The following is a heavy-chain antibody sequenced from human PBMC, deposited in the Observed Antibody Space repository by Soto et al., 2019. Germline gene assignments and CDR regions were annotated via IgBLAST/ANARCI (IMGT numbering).Heavy chain of an antibody. V-gene: IGHV1-18*01. CDR3: ARGGYYDSSGSRNFHYYGMDV. Sequence: QAQLVQSGAEVKNPGASVRVSCKASGYTFSSYGISWVRQAPGQGLEWLGWINPYNDYTYYAQKLQGRVTMTTDTSTRTAYMALRSLRSDDTAIYFCARGGYYDSSGSRNFHYYGMDVWGQGTTVTVSS. J-gene: IGHJ6*02. CDR1: GYTFSSYG. D-gene: IGHD3-22*01. CDR2: INPYNDYT.